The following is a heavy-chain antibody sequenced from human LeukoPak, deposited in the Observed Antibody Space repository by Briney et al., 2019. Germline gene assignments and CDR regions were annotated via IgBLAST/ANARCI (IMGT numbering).Heavy chain of an antibody. CDR1: GFTFSDHF. V-gene: IGHV3-72*01. CDR3: VRVGSVAGSDYLDY. CDR2: SRNKAKSYTT. J-gene: IGHJ4*02. D-gene: IGHD6-19*01. Sequence: GGSLRLSCAVSGFTFSDHFLDWVRLAPGKGLEWVGRSRNKAKSYTTEYAASVKGRFTISRDDSKNSLYLQMNSLKTEDTAVSYCVRVGSVAGSDYLDYWGQGTLVTVSS.